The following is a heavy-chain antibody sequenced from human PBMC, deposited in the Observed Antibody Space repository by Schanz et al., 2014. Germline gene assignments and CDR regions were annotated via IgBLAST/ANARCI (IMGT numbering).Heavy chain of an antibody. Sequence: VQLVESGGGVVQPGRSLRLSCAASGFTFSSYAMSWVRQAPGKGLEWVSALSGSGGSTYYADSVKGRFTISRDNSENTLYLQMNSLSADDTAVFYCARDTSYGMDVWGQGTTVTVSS. CDR1: GFTFSSYA. V-gene: IGHV3-23*04. CDR3: ARDTSYGMDV. J-gene: IGHJ6*02. D-gene: IGHD5-18*01. CDR2: LSGSGGST.